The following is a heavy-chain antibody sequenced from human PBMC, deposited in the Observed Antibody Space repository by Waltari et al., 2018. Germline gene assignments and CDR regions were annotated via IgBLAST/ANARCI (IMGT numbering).Heavy chain of an antibody. Sequence: QVQLQESGPGLVKPSETLSLTCAVSGYSISSGYYWGWVRQPPGKGLEWIGSIYHSGRTYYNPSLKSRVTISVDTSKNQFSLKLSSVTAADTAVYYCARRRYGDSYWYFDLWGRGTLVTVSS. CDR3: ARRRYGDSYWYFDL. V-gene: IGHV4-38-2*01. CDR1: GYSISSGYY. J-gene: IGHJ2*01. CDR2: IYHSGRT. D-gene: IGHD4-17*01.